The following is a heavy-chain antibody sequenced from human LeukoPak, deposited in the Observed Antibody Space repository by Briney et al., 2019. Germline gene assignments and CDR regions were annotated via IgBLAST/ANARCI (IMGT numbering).Heavy chain of an antibody. V-gene: IGHV3-66*01. CDR2: IYSGGST. Sequence: GGSLRLSCAASGFTVSSNYMSWVRQAPGKGLEWVSVIYSGGSTYYADSVKGRFTISRDNSKNTLYLQMNSLRAEDTAVYYCAKDGLLRYFYWLLYRGTDWFDPWGQGTLVTVSS. J-gene: IGHJ5*02. D-gene: IGHD3-9*01. CDR3: AKDGLLRYFYWLLYRGTDWFDP. CDR1: GFTVSSNY.